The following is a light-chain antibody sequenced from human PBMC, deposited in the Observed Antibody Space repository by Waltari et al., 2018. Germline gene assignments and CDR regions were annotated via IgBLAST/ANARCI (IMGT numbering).Light chain of an antibody. CDR2: KDS. J-gene: IGLJ1*01. CDR3: QSADSSGTYYV. CDR1: ALPKQY. V-gene: IGLV3-25*03. Sequence: SYELTQPPSVSVSPGQPARITCSGDALPKQYAYWYQQKPGQAPVLGIYKDSERPSGIPERFSGSSSGTTVTLTISGVQAEDEADYYCQSADSSGTYYVFGTGTKVTVL.